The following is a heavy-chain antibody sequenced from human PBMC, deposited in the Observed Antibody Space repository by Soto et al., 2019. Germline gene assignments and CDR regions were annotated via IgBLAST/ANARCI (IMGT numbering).Heavy chain of an antibody. V-gene: IGHV1-18*01. CDR2: LSTYREDR. D-gene: IGHD1-26*01. Sequence: QVKLVQSGAEVKKPGASVKVSCKASGYTFTKFGISWVRQAPGQGLEWLGWLSTYREDRNYAQRVQDRVSMTTDTSTSTAYMELRTLISDDTAVYYCARIYLGPAPTDAFDIWGQGTMVTVSS. J-gene: IGHJ3*02. CDR3: ARIYLGPAPTDAFDI. CDR1: GYTFTKFG.